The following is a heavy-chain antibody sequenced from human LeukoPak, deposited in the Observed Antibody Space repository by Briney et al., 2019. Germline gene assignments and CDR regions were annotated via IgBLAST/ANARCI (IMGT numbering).Heavy chain of an antibody. CDR3: ASTTAAEYFQH. CDR1: GGSFSGYY. CDR2: INHSGST. V-gene: IGHV4-34*01. D-gene: IGHD1-14*01. J-gene: IGHJ1*01. Sequence: PSETLSLTCAVYGGSFSGYYWSWIRQPPGKGLEWIGEINHSGSTNYNPSLKSRVTISVGTSKNQFSLKLSSVTAADTAVYYCASTTAAEYFQHWGQGTLVTVSS.